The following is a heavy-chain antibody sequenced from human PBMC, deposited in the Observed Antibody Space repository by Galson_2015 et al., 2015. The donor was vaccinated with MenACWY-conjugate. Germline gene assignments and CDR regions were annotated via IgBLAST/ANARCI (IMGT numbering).Heavy chain of an antibody. J-gene: IGHJ4*02. CDR3: AREVLNIFDS. Sequence: GAISGDSVAGTNVAWNWIRQSPSRGLEWLGKTYYTARRHTNYVMSVTRRIAISPDTSKNQVTLQLNSVTHEDTAVYYCAREVLNIFDSWGQGTLVTVSS. CDR2: TYYTARRHT. D-gene: IGHD3-9*01. CDR1: GDSVAGTNVA. V-gene: IGHV6-1*01.